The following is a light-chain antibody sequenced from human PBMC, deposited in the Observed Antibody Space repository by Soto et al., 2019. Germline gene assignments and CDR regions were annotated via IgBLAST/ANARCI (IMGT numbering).Light chain of an antibody. CDR2: KAS. CDR1: QSIGSW. Sequence: DIQMTQSPSILSASVGDRVTITCRASQSIGSWLAWYQQKPGQAPNLLIYKASNLESGVPSRFSGSGSGTEFTLTISSLQPDDFETYYCQQYNSYPLTFGGGTKV. CDR3: QQYNSYPLT. J-gene: IGKJ4*01. V-gene: IGKV1-5*03.